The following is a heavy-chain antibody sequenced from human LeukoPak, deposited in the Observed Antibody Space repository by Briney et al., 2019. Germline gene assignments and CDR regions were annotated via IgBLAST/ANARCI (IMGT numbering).Heavy chain of an antibody. CDR2: IYYSGST. Sequence: SETLSLTCTVSGGSISSYYWSWIRQPPGKGLEWIGYIYYSGSTNYNPSLKSRVTISVDTSKNQFSLKLSSVTAADTAGYYCARGDGDYNYWGQGTLVTVSS. CDR1: GGSISSYY. D-gene: IGHD4-17*01. CDR3: ARGDGDYNY. J-gene: IGHJ4*02. V-gene: IGHV4-59*01.